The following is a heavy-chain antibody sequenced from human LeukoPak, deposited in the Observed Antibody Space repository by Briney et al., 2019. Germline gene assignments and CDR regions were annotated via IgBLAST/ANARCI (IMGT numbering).Heavy chain of an antibody. V-gene: IGHV3-64*01. J-gene: IGHJ4*02. D-gene: IGHD2-2*01. CDR2: ISSNGGST. Sequence: GGSLRLSCAASGFTFSSYAMHWVRQTPGKGLEYVSAISSNGGSTYYANSVKGRFTISRDNSKNTLYLQMGSLRAEDMAVYYCARDGLDCSSTSCYGDYWGQGTLVTVSS. CDR3: ARDGLDCSSTSCYGDY. CDR1: GFTFSSYA.